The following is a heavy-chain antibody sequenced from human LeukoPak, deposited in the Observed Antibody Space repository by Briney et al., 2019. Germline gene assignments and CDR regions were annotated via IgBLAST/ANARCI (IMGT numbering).Heavy chain of an antibody. J-gene: IGHJ4*02. CDR1: GYTFTGYY. CDR2: INPNSGGT. D-gene: IGHD3-22*01. V-gene: IGHV1-2*06. CDR3: ARGSLVYYDSSGYYSNYGY. Sequence: VASVKVSCKASGYTFTGYYMHWLRQAPGQGLEWMGRINPNSGGTNYAQKFQDRVTITRDTSIRPAYMELSRLRSDDTAVYYCARGSLVYYDSSGYYSNYGYWGQGTLVTVSS.